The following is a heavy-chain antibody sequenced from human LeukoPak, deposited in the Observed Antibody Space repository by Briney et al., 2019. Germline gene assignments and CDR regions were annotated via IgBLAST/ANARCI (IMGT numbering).Heavy chain of an antibody. CDR2: IYYSGTT. V-gene: IGHV4-39*07. J-gene: IGHJ3*02. D-gene: IGHD7-27*01. CDR1: GGSISDNIYY. CDR3: ARGVFGLGRGADAFDI. Sequence: SETLSLTCTVSGGSISDNIYYWGWIRQPPGKGLEWIGSIYYSGTTYYNPSLKSRVTISVDTSKNQFSLKLSSVTAADTAVYYCARGVFGLGRGADAFDIWGQGTMVTVSS.